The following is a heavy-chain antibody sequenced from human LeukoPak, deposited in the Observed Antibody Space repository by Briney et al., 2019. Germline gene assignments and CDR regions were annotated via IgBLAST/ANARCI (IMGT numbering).Heavy chain of an antibody. V-gene: IGHV3-48*03. Sequence: GSLRLSCAASGFTFSSYEMHWVRQAPGKGLEWVSYISSSGSTIYYADSVKGRFTISRDNSNNMLYLQMNSLRAEDTAVYYCAKKAHYDAYAKYFDYWGQGTLVTVSS. CDR3: AKKAHYDAYAKYFDY. CDR2: ISSSGSTI. D-gene: IGHD4-17*01. J-gene: IGHJ4*02. CDR1: GFTFSSYE.